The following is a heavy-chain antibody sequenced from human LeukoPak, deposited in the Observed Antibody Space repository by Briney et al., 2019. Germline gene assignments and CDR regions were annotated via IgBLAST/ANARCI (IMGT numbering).Heavy chain of an antibody. J-gene: IGHJ4*02. CDR1: GYSISSGYY. V-gene: IGHV4-38-2*02. CDR3: ARHSAGSWYETLDY. CDR2: IYHSGTT. D-gene: IGHD6-13*01. Sequence: PSETLSLTCTVSGYSISSGYYWGWIRQPPGKGLEWIALIYHSGTTYYNPSLKSRVTISVDTSKNQFSLKLSSVTAADTAVYYCARHSAGSWYETLDYWGQGTLVTVSS.